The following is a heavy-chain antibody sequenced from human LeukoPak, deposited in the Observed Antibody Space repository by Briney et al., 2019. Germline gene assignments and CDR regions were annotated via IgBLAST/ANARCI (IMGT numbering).Heavy chain of an antibody. J-gene: IGHJ4*02. Sequence: GGSLILSCAASGFSFSSYVIHWVRQAPGKGLEWVAVIWYDGSNKYYADSVKGRFTISRDNSKSTLYLEMNSLRAEDTAVYYCARWDSSGFDYWGQGTLVTVSS. V-gene: IGHV3-33*01. D-gene: IGHD6-19*01. CDR3: ARWDSSGFDY. CDR2: IWYDGSNK. CDR1: GFSFSSYV.